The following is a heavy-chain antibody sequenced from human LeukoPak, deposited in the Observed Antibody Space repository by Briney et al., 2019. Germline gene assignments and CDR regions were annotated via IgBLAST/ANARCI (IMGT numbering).Heavy chain of an antibody. V-gene: IGHV4-59*02. CDR2: IYYGRTL. J-gene: IGHJ5*02. CDR3: ARRSNWGPSNWFDP. CDR1: GDSVSGFH. Sequence: PSETLSLTCTVSGDSVSGFHWNWIRQSQGKGLEWIGHIYYGRTLNYNPSLKSRVTISMDTSKNQFSLRLTSVPAADTAVYYCARRSNWGPSNWFDPWGQGTLVTVSS. D-gene: IGHD7-27*01.